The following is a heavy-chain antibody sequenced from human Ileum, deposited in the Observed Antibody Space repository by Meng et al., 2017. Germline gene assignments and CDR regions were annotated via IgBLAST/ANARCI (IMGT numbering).Heavy chain of an antibody. V-gene: IGHV4-61*08. CDR1: GGSVSSSGYQ. D-gene: IGHD7-27*01. CDR2: AST. Sequence: QVWLQESGPGLVRPSQTLSLICAVSGGSVSSSGYQWGWIRQPPGKGLEWIGYASTNYNPSLKSRVTISVDTSKNQFSLKLTSVTAADTAVYYCARDHWGSLDYWGQGVLVTVSS. J-gene: IGHJ4*02. CDR3: ARDHWGSLDY.